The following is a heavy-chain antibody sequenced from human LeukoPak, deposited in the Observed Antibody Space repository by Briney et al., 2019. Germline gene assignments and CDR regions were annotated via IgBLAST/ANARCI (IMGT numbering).Heavy chain of an antibody. V-gene: IGHV1-18*01. CDR2: ISAYNGNT. J-gene: IGHJ4*02. CDR3: AARITPFGGVREYYFDY. CDR1: GYTFTSYG. D-gene: IGHD3-16*01. Sequence: ASVKVSCKASGYTFTSYGISWVRQAPGQGLEWMGWISAYNGNTNYAQKLQGRVTMTTDTSTSTAYMELSSLRSEDTAVYYCAARITPFGGVREYYFDYWGQGTLVTVSS.